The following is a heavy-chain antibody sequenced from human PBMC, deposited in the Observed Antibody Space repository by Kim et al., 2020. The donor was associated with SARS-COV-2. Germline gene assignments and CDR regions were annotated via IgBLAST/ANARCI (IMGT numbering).Heavy chain of an antibody. D-gene: IGHD4-17*01. Sequence: ADSVKGRFTISRDNSKNTLYLQMNSLRAEDTAVYYCARGLRKSTVAFLDYWGQGTLVTVSS. V-gene: IGHV3-33*01. J-gene: IGHJ4*02. CDR3: ARGLRKSTVAFLDY.